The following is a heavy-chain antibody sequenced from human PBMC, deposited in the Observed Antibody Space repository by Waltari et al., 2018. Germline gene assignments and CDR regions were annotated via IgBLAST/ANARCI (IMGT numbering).Heavy chain of an antibody. CDR1: GFMFGIYP. V-gene: IGHV3-23*01. J-gene: IGHJ2*01. D-gene: IGHD2-21*01. Sequence: EGQLLESGGGLVQPGGSFRLSCAALGFMFGIYPMTWVRQAPGKGLEWVSTITADGRSRNYAASVKGRFTISRDNSRNTLDLQMNTLRAEDTAVYFCAKADFGNPYWFFDLWGRGTLLSVSS. CDR3: AKADFGNPYWFFDL. CDR2: ITADGRSR.